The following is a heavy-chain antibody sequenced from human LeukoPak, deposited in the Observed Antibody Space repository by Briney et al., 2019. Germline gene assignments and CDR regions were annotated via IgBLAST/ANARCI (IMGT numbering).Heavy chain of an antibody. CDR3: ARRISTMTQFDY. CDR2: ISHSGDI. V-gene: IGHV4-59*01. J-gene: IGHJ4*02. CDR1: GGSISSYY. D-gene: IGHD2-2*01. Sequence: SGTLSLTCTVSGGSISSYYWSWIRQPPGKGLEWIGYISHSGDITYNPSLKSRVTISIDSSKYQFSLYLRSVTAADTAVYYCARRISTMTQFDYWGQGTLVTVSS.